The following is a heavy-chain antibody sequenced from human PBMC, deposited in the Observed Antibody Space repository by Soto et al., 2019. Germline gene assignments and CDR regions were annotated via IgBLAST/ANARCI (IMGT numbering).Heavy chain of an antibody. D-gene: IGHD3-10*01. CDR1: GFSLSNYF. CDR3: ARPRFRGMDV. V-gene: IGHV3-7*03. CDR2: IKEDGSEK. J-gene: IGHJ6*02. Sequence: GGSLRLSCVGSGFSLSNYFMSWVRQAPGKGLEWVANIKEDGSEKYYVESVEGRFTISRDNAKNSLYLQANSLRDEDTAVYYCARPRFRGMDVWGQGTTVTVSS.